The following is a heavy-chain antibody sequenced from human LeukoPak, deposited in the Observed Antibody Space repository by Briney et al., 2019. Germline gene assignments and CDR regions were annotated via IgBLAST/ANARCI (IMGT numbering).Heavy chain of an antibody. CDR3: ARHPTSVYCSGGSCYTPMYYFDY. CDR1: GYSFTSYW. Sequence: GESLKISCKGSGYSFTSYWIGWVRQMPGKGLEWMGIIYPGDSDTRYSPSFQGQVTISADKSISTAYLQWSSLKASDTAMYYCARHPTSVYCSGGSCYTPMYYFDYWGQGTLVTVSS. J-gene: IGHJ4*02. D-gene: IGHD2-15*01. V-gene: IGHV5-51*01. CDR2: IYPGDSDT.